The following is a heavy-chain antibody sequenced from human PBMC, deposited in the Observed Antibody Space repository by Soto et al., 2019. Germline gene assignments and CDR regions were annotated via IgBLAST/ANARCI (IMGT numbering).Heavy chain of an antibody. J-gene: IGHJ5*02. Sequence: SETLSLTCAVSGGSISSGGYSWSWIRQPPGKGLEWIGYIYHSGSTYYNPSLKSRVTISVDRSKNQFSLELSSVTAADTAVYYCARSIDPWGQGTLVTVYS. CDR1: GGSISSGGYS. V-gene: IGHV4-30-2*01. CDR2: IYHSGST. CDR3: ARSIDP.